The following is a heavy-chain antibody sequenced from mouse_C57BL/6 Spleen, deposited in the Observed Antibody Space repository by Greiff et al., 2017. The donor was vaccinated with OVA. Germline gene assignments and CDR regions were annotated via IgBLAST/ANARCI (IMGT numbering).Heavy chain of an antibody. V-gene: IGHV5-17*01. D-gene: IGHD1-1*01. Sequence: EVQGVESGGGLVKPGGSLKLSCAASGFTFSDYGMHWVRQAPEKGLEWVAYISSGSSTIYYADTVKGRFTISRDNAKNTLFLQMTSLRSEDTAMYYCASRSSPLYWYFDVWGTGTTVTVSS. CDR2: ISSGSSTI. CDR1: GFTFSDYG. CDR3: ASRSSPLYWYFDV. J-gene: IGHJ1*03.